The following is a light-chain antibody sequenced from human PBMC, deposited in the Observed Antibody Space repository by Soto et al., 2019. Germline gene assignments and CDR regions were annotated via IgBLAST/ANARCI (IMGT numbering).Light chain of an antibody. V-gene: IGKV1-39*01. CDR3: QQNFSSPET. CDR1: QSISDY. Sequence: DIQMTQSPPSLSASVGDRVTISCRASQSISDYVSWYQHKSGEGPKLLIYSASSPQRGVPPRFSGGGSGTDFTLTMSYLQPEDFATYYCQQNFSSPETFGPETKVYGK. CDR2: SAS. J-gene: IGKJ3*01.